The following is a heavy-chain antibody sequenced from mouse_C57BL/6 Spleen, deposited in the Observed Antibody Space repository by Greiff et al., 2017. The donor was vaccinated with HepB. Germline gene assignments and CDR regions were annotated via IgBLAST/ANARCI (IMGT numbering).Heavy chain of an antibody. CDR1: GYTFTSYT. V-gene: IGHV1-4*01. D-gene: IGHD1-1*01. CDR2: INPSSGYT. J-gene: IGHJ2*01. Sequence: VQLQQSGAELARPGASVKMSCKASGYTFTSYTMHWVKQRPGQGLEWIGYINPSSGYTKYNQKFKDKATLTADKSSSTAYKQLSSLTSEDSAVYYCARGAYYGSSYDYFDYWGQGTTLTVSS. CDR3: ARGAYYGSSYDYFDY.